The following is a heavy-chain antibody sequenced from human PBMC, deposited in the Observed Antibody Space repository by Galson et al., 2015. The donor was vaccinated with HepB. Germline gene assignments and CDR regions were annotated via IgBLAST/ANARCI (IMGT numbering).Heavy chain of an antibody. Sequence: SLRLSCAPSGFTFSDYYMSWIRQAPGKGLEWISYISSSGTTIYYADSVNGRFTISRDNAKNSLYLQMNSLRAEDTAVYYCARARSYDFWSGYSHFDPWGQGTLVTVSS. CDR1: GFTFSDYY. V-gene: IGHV3-11*01. J-gene: IGHJ5*02. CDR3: ARARSYDFWSGYSHFDP. CDR2: ISSSGTTI. D-gene: IGHD3-3*01.